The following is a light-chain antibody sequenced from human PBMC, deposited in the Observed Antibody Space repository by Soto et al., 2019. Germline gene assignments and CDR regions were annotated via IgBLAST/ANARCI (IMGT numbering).Light chain of an antibody. V-gene: IGKV1-5*03. J-gene: IGKJ2*01. CDR2: QAS. CDR3: QHYDVYPYS. Sequence: DIQMTQSPSTLSASVGDRVTITCRASQSVGDWLAWYQQKPGKVPKLLISQASTLEPGVPSRFSGSGSGTEFTLSISSLQPDDFATYYCQHYDVYPYSFGQGTKLEIK. CDR1: QSVGDW.